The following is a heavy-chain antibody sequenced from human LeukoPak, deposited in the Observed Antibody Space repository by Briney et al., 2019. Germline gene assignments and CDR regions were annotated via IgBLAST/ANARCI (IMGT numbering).Heavy chain of an antibody. CDR3: ARGARGSGSYPPAVYYFDY. V-gene: IGHV1-2*02. Sequence: GASVKVSCKASGYTFTGYYMHWVRQAPGQGLEWMGWINPNSGGTNYAQKFQGRVTMTRDMSISKAYMELSRLRSDDTAVYYCARGARGSGSYPPAVYYFDYWGQGTLVTVSS. J-gene: IGHJ4*02. D-gene: IGHD3-10*01. CDR2: INPNSGGT. CDR1: GYTFTGYY.